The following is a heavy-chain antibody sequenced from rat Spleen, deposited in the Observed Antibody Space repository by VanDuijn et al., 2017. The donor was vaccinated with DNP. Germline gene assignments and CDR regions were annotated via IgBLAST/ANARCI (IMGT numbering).Heavy chain of an antibody. CDR3: ARHTDTGPYYPMEA. V-gene: IGHV5S11*01. CDR1: GFTFSNYY. CDR2: ISTGIGRS. D-gene: IGHD4-1*01. J-gene: IGHJ4*01. Sequence: EVQLVESGGGLVQPGGSMKLSCAASGFTFSNYYMAWVRQAPTKGLEWVASISTGIGRSYYRDSVKGRFTISRDNAISTLYLQMDSLRSDETATYYCARHTDTGPYYPMEAWGQGTSVTVSS.